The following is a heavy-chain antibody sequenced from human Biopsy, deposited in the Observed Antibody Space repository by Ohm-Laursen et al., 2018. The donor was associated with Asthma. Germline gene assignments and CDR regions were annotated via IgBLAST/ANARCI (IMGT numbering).Heavy chain of an antibody. CDR2: ILPILDTS. CDR3: ATPPVGSISYFDS. Sequence: ASVKVSCKASGGTFSTFTITWVRQAPGQALEWMGGILPILDTSNYAQKFQGRVTITADESTRTAYMELSSLRSEDTAVYYCATPPVGSISYFDSWGQGTLVTVSS. D-gene: IGHD1-26*01. CDR1: GGTFSTFT. V-gene: IGHV1-69*13. J-gene: IGHJ4*02.